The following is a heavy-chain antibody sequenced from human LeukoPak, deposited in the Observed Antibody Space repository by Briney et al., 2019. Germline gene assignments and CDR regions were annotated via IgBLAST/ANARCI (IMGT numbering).Heavy chain of an antibody. D-gene: IGHD2-2*01. V-gene: IGHV1-69*04. Sequence: SVKVSCKASGGTFSSYAISWVRQAPGQGLEWMGRIIPIFGIADYAQKFQGRVTITADKSTSTAYMELSSLRSEDTAVYYCARVDAGYCSSTSCPPVYWGQGTLVTVSS. CDR2: IIPIFGIA. J-gene: IGHJ4*02. CDR3: ARVDAGYCSSTSCPPVY. CDR1: GGTFSSYA.